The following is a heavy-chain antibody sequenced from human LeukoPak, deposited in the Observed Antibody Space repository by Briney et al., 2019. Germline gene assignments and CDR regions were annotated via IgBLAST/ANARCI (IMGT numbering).Heavy chain of an antibody. D-gene: IGHD3-22*01. V-gene: IGHV3-30-3*01. J-gene: IGHJ4*02. CDR1: GFTFSSYA. CDR2: ISYDGSNK. Sequence: GRSLRLSCAASGFTFSSYATHWVRQAPGKGLEWVAVISYDGSNKYYADSVKGRFTISRDNSKNTLYLQMNSLRAEDTAVYYCARDMIVVAYYFDYWGQGTLVTVSS. CDR3: ARDMIVVAYYFDY.